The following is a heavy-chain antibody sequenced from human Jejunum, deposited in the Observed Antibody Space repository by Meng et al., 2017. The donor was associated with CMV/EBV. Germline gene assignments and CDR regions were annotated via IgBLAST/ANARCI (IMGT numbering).Heavy chain of an antibody. V-gene: IGHV6-1*01. CDR3: ARGWLRSCFDF. D-gene: IGHD5-12*01. CDR2: TYYSSKWYN. Sequence: QLPQASPGLVKPSPTPSPTCFISGDIAFSNSAGWNWIRQSPLRGLEWLGRTYYSSKWYNDYAVSVKSRITINPDTSKNQFSLQLNSVTPEDTAVYFCARGWLRSCFDFWGQGTLVTVSS. CDR1: GDIAFSNSAG. J-gene: IGHJ4*02.